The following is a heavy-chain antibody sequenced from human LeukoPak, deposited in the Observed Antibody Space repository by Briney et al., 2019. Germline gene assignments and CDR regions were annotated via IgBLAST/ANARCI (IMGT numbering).Heavy chain of an antibody. CDR2: IYHSGST. CDR1: GGSISSGGYY. Sequence: SETLSLTCTVSGGSISSGGYYWSWIRQPPGKGLEWIGYIYHSGSTYYNPSLKSRVTISVDRSKNQFSLKLSSVTAADTAVYYCARGEDSYGYGGIDYWGQGTLVTVSS. J-gene: IGHJ4*02. V-gene: IGHV4-30-2*01. CDR3: ARGEDSYGYGGIDY. D-gene: IGHD5-18*01.